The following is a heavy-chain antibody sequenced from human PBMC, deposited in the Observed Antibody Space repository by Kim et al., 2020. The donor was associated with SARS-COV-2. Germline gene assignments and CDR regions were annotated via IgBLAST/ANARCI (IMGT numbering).Heavy chain of an antibody. CDR1: GFTFSDYY. D-gene: IGHD3-16*02. V-gene: IGHV3-11*01. CDR2: ISSSGSTI. J-gene: IGHJ3*02. Sequence: GGSLRLSCAASGFTFSDYYMSWIRQAPGKGLEWVSYISSSGSTIYYADSVKGRFTISRDNAKNSLYLQMNSLRAEDTAVYYCARDVWGSYLSDAFDIWGQGTMVTVSS. CDR3: ARDVWGSYLSDAFDI.